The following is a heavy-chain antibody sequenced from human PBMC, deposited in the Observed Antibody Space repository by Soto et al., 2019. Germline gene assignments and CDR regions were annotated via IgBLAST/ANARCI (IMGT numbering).Heavy chain of an antibody. J-gene: IGHJ4*02. CDR3: AKDKAPGRYDYVWGSYRPNYFDY. CDR2: ISYDGSNK. V-gene: IGHV3-30*18. CDR1: GFTFSSYG. Sequence: GGSLRLSCAASGFTFSSYGMHWVRQAPGKGLEWVAVISYDGSNKYYADSVKGRFTVSRDNSKNTLYLQMNSLRAEDTAVYYSAKDKAPGRYDYVWGSYRPNYFDYWGQGTLVTVSS. D-gene: IGHD3-16*02.